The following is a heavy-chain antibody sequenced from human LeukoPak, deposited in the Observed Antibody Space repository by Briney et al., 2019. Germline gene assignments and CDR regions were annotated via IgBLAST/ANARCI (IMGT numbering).Heavy chain of an antibody. CDR2: IIPIFGTA. D-gene: IGHD5-24*01. J-gene: IGHJ3*02. V-gene: IGHV1-69*06. CDR3: ARGRRDGYNWDAFDI. CDR1: GGTFISYA. Sequence: GASVKVSCKASGGTFISYAISWVRQAPGQGLEWMGGIIPIFGTANYAQKFQGRVTITADKSTSTAYMELSRLRSEDTAVYYCARGRRDGYNWDAFDIWGQGTMVTVSS.